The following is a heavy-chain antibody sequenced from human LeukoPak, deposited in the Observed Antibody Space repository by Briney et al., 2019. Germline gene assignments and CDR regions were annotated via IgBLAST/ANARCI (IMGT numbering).Heavy chain of an antibody. CDR3: ARLREIPIFGVVTKSTSYFDY. Sequence: GGSLRLSCAASGFTFSSSWISWVRQAPGKGLEWVANIKQDRTEKYYVDSVKGRFTISRDNAKSSLYLQMTSLRAEDTAVYYCARLREIPIFGVVTKSTSYFDYWGQGTLVTVSS. D-gene: IGHD3-3*01. CDR2: IKQDRTEK. J-gene: IGHJ4*02. V-gene: IGHV3-7*01. CDR1: GFTFSSSW.